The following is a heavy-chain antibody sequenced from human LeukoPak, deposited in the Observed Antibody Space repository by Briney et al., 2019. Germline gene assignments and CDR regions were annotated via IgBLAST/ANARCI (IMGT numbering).Heavy chain of an antibody. J-gene: IGHJ5*02. D-gene: IGHD6-13*01. V-gene: IGHV4-39*07. Sequence: PSETLSLTCTVSGGSISSSSYYWGWIRQPPGKGLEWIGSIYYSGSTYYKSSLKSRVTISVDTSKNQFSLKLSSVTAADTAVYYCAKESIAAAAPLIDPWGQGTLVTVSS. CDR2: IYYSGST. CDR1: GGSISSSSYY. CDR3: AKESIAAAAPLIDP.